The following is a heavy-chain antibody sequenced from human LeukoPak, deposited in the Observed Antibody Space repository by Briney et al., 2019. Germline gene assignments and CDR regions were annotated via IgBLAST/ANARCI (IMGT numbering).Heavy chain of an antibody. CDR2: IYYSGST. J-gene: IGHJ5*02. Sequence: SETLSLTCTVSGGSISSYYWSWIRQPPGKGLEWIGYIYYSGSTNYNPSLKSRVTISVDTSKNQFSLKLSSVTAADTAVYYCARDLGSSSGYPVKEDNWFDPWGQGTLVTVSS. V-gene: IGHV4-59*01. D-gene: IGHD3-22*01. CDR1: GGSISSYY. CDR3: ARDLGSSSGYPVKEDNWFDP.